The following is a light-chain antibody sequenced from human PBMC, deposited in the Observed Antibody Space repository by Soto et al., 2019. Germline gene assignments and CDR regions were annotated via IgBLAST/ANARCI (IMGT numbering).Light chain of an antibody. CDR3: SSQTRSNTPV. CDR1: RSDVGSNNY. V-gene: IGLV2-14*01. J-gene: IGLJ2*01. CDR2: DVS. Sequence: QSALAQPASVSGSPGQSIAISCTGSRSDVGSNNYVSWYQQDPGKAPKLIIYDVSSRPSGVSDRFSGSKSGNTASLTISGLRAEDEADYFCSSQTRSNTPVFGGGTKLTVL.